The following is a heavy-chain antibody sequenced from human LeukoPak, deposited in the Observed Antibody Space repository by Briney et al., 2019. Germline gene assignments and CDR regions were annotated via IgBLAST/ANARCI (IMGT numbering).Heavy chain of an antibody. Sequence: ASVKVSCKASGYTFTGYYIHWVRQAPGQGLEWMGWIKPSSGGTNYAQNFQGRVTMTTDTSTNTAYMELSRLRSDDTAVYYCARYSMVRGPMDVWGKGTTVTVSS. J-gene: IGHJ6*03. CDR3: ARYSMVRGPMDV. V-gene: IGHV1-2*02. CDR2: IKPSSGGT. D-gene: IGHD3-10*01. CDR1: GYTFTGYY.